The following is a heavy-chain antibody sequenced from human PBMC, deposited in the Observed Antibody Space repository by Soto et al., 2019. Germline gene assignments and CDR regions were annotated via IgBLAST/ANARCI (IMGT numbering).Heavy chain of an antibody. CDR2: IHNGERT. D-gene: IGHD4-17*01. CDR1: GASISSYY. J-gene: IGHJ4*02. V-gene: IGHV4-59*01. Sequence: SETLSLTCSVSGASISSYYWSWFRQAPGKGLEYIGYIHNGERTDYNPSLESRVTISADTSKNQFSLRLSSVTAADTAMYYCSYGDSPGPIDHWGQGTLVTVSS. CDR3: SYGDSPGPIDH.